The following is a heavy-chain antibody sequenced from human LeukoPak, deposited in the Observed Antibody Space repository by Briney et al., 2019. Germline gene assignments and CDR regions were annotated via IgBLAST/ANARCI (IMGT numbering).Heavy chain of an antibody. CDR1: GYTFTSYY. CDR2: INPNGGGT. Sequence: ASVKVSCKASGYTFTSYYMHWVRQAPGQGLEWMGWINPNGGGTNYAQKFQGRVTMTRDTSISTAYMELSRLRSDDTAVYYCARALVVVVTASYYYYMDVWGKGTTVTVSS. D-gene: IGHD2-21*02. J-gene: IGHJ6*03. CDR3: ARALVVVVTASYYYYMDV. V-gene: IGHV1-2*02.